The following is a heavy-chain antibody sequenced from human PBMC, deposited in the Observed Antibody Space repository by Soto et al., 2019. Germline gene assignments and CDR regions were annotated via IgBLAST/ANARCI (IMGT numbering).Heavy chain of an antibody. D-gene: IGHD1-20*01. Sequence: SETLSLTCTVSGGSISRGGSYWNWIRQHPGKALEWIGYISYSGSTYYNPSLKSRITISVDTSKNQFSLKLSSVTAADTAVYYCARAKITPGYYYSGMDVWGQGTTVTVSS. CDR1: GGSISRGGSY. CDR2: ISYSGST. V-gene: IGHV4-31*03. CDR3: ARAKITPGYYYSGMDV. J-gene: IGHJ6*02.